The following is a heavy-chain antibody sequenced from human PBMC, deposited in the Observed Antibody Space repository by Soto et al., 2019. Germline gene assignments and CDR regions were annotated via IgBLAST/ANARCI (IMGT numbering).Heavy chain of an antibody. CDR2: IHPVDSDT. V-gene: IGHV5-51*01. J-gene: IGHJ6*02. CDR3: ARTGSYESPFYYYGMEI. CDR1: GYDFTKYW. D-gene: IGHD1-26*01. Sequence: GESLKISCKGSGYDFTKYWVAWVRQMPGKGLEWMGIIHPVDSDTRYSPSFQGQVTISADRSIDTAFLRWSSLKASDTATYFCARTGSYESPFYYYGMEIWGQGAAVTVSS.